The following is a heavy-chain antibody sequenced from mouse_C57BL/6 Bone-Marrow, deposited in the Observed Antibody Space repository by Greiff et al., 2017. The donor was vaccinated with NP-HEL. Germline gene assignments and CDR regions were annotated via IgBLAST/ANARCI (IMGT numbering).Heavy chain of an antibody. V-gene: IGHV14-3*01. CDR3: ASPLYYGSSYFDY. CDR1: GFNIKNTY. CDR2: IDPANGNT. J-gene: IGHJ2*01. Sequence: VQLQQSVAELVRPGASVKLSCTASGFNIKNTYMHWVKQRPEQGLAWIGRIDPANGNTKYAPKFQGKATITADTSSNTAYLQLSSLTSEDTAIYYCASPLYYGSSYFDYWGQGTTLTVSS. D-gene: IGHD1-1*01.